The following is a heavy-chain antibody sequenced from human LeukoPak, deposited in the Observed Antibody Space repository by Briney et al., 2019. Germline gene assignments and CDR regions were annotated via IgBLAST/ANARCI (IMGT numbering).Heavy chain of an antibody. D-gene: IGHD6-19*01. CDR2: TNPNSGNT. V-gene: IGHV1-8*01. J-gene: IGHJ6*02. CDR1: GYTFTSYD. Sequence: ASVKVSCKASGYTFTSYDINWVRQATGQGLEWMGWTNPNSGNTGYAQKFQGRVTMTRNTSISTAYMELSSLRSEDTAVYYCARAGGSGWYIATTRYYGMDVWGQGTTVTVFS. CDR3: ARAGGSGWYIATTRYYGMDV.